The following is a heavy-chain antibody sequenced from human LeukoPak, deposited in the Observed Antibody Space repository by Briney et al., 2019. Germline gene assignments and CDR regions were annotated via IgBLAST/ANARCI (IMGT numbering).Heavy chain of an antibody. D-gene: IGHD6-13*01. Sequence: SSETLSLTCTVSGGSISSYYWSWIRQPAGKGLEWIGRIYTSGSTNYNPSLKSRVTMSVDTSKNRFSLKLSSVTAADTAVYYCARDLRVAAAFAYGMDVWGQGTTVTVSS. V-gene: IGHV4-4*07. J-gene: IGHJ6*02. CDR1: GGSISSYY. CDR2: IYTSGST. CDR3: ARDLRVAAAFAYGMDV.